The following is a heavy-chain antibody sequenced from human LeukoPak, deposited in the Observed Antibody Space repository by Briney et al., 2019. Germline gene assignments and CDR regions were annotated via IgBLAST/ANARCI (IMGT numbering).Heavy chain of an antibody. CDR1: GDSFSNNV. V-gene: IGHV1-69*04. CDR2: IIPVLGVS. CDR3: ARGHSSPWDP. Sequence: SVKVSCKASGDSFSNNVITWVRLAPGQGLEWMGRIIPVLGVSNFAQKFQGRVTITRNTSISTAYMELSSLRSEDTAVYYCARGHSSPWDPWGQGTLVTVSS. D-gene: IGHD6-13*01. J-gene: IGHJ5*02.